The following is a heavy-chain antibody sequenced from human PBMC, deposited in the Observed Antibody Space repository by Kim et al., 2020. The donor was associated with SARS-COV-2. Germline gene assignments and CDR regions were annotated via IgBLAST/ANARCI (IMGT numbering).Heavy chain of an antibody. CDR3: AKARVVAGVYEIDY. D-gene: IGHD2-15*01. J-gene: IGHJ4*02. V-gene: IGHV3-23*03. CDR2: IYGHGRTK. Sequence: GGSLRLSCAASGFAISTYSMNWVRQAPGKGPEWVSIIYGHGRTKYYADSVKGRFTISKDDSKNTVFLQMNSLRGEDTAMYYCAKARVVAGVYEIDYWGQG. CDR1: GFAISTYS.